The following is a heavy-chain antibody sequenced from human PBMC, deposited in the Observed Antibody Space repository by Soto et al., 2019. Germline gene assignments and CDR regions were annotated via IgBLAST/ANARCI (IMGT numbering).Heavy chain of an antibody. CDR2: INAADCDA. CDR3: VRRSGGRPGDGYYYVALDV. Sequence: EYLKISCKGSGYSYTSYWIGWVRQRPGRGLYWMGIINAADCDAYCSPSFQGHVTISADWSTSTDFLQWSSLKASDNAMYYCVRRSGGRPGDGYYYVALDVWGQGTTVTV. D-gene: IGHD6-6*01. CDR1: GYSYTSYW. J-gene: IGHJ6*02. V-gene: IGHV5-51*01.